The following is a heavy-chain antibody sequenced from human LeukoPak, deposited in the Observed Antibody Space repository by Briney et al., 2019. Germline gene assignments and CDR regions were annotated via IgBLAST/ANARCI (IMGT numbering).Heavy chain of an antibody. Sequence: TGGSLRLSCAASGFTFSRHWMGWVRQAPGKGLEWVAHIKQDGSQYYVDSVKGRFIISRDNAKNSLYLQMNSLRAEDTAVYYCARYTSPPGAFDIWGQGTMVTVSS. CDR1: GFTFSRHW. CDR2: IKQDGSQ. CDR3: ARYTSPPGAFDI. J-gene: IGHJ3*02. V-gene: IGHV3-7*01.